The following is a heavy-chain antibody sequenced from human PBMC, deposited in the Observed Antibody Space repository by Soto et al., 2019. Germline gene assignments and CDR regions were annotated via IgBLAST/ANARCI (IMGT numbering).Heavy chain of an antibody. CDR3: GKGPPLNGLLSAQTFDY. CDR1: GFTFSSHA. Sequence: PGGSLRLSCAVSGFTFSSHAMSWVRQAPGKGLECVSSITGSGDSTYYADSVKGRFTISRDKSKSTLYLQMNSLRAEDTAVYYCGKGPPLNGLLSAQTFDYWGQGTQVTVSS. CDR2: ITGSGDST. V-gene: IGHV3-23*01. D-gene: IGHD2-8*01. J-gene: IGHJ4*02.